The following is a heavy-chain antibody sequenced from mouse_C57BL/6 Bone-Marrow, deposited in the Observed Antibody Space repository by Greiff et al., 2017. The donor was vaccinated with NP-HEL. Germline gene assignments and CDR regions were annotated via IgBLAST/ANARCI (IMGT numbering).Heavy chain of an antibody. V-gene: IGHV1-15*01. CDR1: GYTFTDYE. Sequence: QVHVKQSGAELVRPGASVTLSCKASGYTFTDYEMHWVKQTPVHGLEWIGAIDPETGGTAYNQKFKGKAILTADKSSSTAYMELRSLTSEDSAVYYCTRSGYYVAMDYWGQGTSVTVSS. CDR2: IDPETGGT. D-gene: IGHD2-3*01. J-gene: IGHJ4*01. CDR3: TRSGYYVAMDY.